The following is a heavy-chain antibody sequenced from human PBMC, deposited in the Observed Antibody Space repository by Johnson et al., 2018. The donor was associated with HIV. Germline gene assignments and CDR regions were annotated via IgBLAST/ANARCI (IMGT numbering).Heavy chain of an antibody. D-gene: IGHD3-9*01. Sequence: VQLVESGGGVVQPGRSLRLSCAASGFTFSSYAIHWVRQAPGKGLEWVAIISYDGSNKYYADSVKGRFTISRDNSKNTLYLQMNSLRAEDTAVYYCARDPYYDFLTGPRDAFDIWGQGTMVTVYS. CDR2: ISYDGSNK. J-gene: IGHJ3*02. V-gene: IGHV3-30*04. CDR1: GFTFSSYA. CDR3: ARDPYYDFLTGPRDAFDI.